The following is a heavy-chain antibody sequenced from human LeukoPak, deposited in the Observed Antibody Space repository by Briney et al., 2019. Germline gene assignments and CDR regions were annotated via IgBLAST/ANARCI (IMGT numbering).Heavy chain of an antibody. CDR2: INPNSGGT. Sequence: GASVKVSCKASGYTFTGYYMHWVRQAPGQGLEWMGWINPNSGGTNYAQKFQGRVTMTRDTSISTAYMELSRLRSDDTAVYYCAKTYYYGSGDNWFDPWGQGTLVTVSS. D-gene: IGHD3-10*01. J-gene: IGHJ5*02. V-gene: IGHV1-2*02. CDR3: AKTYYYGSGDNWFDP. CDR1: GYTFTGYY.